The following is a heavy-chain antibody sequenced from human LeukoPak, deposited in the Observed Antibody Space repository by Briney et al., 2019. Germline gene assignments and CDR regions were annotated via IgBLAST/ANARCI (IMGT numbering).Heavy chain of an antibody. CDR2: INPNSGGT. Sequence: ASVKVSCKASGYIFTDYYMHWVRQAPGQELGWMGRINPNSGGTNYAQKFQGRVTMTRDTSISTAYMELSRLRSDDTAVYYCARDGAAADSVYFDYWGQGTLVTVSS. D-gene: IGHD6-13*01. J-gene: IGHJ4*02. CDR1: GYIFTDYY. V-gene: IGHV1-2*06. CDR3: ARDGAAADSVYFDY.